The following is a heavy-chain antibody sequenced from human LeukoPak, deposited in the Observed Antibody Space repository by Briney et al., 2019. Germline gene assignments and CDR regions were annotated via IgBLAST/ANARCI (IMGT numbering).Heavy chain of an antibody. CDR3: ARANPIAVAGTDFDY. V-gene: IGHV1-8*01. J-gene: IGHJ4*02. CDR1: GYTFTSYD. Sequence: ASVKVSCKASGYTFTSYDINWVRQATGQGLEWMGWMNPNSGNTGYAQKFQGRVTMTRNTSISTAYTELSSLRSEDTAVYYCARANPIAVAGTDFDYWGQGTLVTVSS. CDR2: MNPNSGNT. D-gene: IGHD6-19*01.